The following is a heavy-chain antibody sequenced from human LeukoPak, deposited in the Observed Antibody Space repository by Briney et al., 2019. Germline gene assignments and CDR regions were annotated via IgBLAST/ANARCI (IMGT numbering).Heavy chain of an antibody. V-gene: IGHV1-2*02. J-gene: IGHJ4*02. Sequence: ASVKVSCKVSGYTLTELSMHWVRQAPGQGLEWMGWINPNSGGTNYAQKFQGRVTMTRDTSISTAYMELSRLRSDDTAVYYCARGGDYLDYWGQGTLVTVSS. CDR2: INPNSGGT. CDR1: GYTLTELS. CDR3: ARGGDYLDY.